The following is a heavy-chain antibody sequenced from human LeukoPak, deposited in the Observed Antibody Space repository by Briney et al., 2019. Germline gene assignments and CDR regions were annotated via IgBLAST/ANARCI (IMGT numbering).Heavy chain of an antibody. CDR3: ARVGVVVVVAATPSDYYGMDV. Sequence: SETLSLTCTVSGGSISGGGYYWSWIRQHPGKGLEWIGYIYYSGSTYYNPSLKSRVTISVDTSKNQFSLKLSSVTAADTAVYYCARVGVVVVVAATPSDYYGMDVWGQGTTVTVSS. V-gene: IGHV4-31*03. D-gene: IGHD2-15*01. J-gene: IGHJ6*02. CDR1: GGSISGGGYY. CDR2: IYYSGST.